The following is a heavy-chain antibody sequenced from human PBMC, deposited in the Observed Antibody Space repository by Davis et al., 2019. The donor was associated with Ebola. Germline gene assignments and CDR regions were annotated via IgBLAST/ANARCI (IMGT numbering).Heavy chain of an antibody. J-gene: IGHJ5*02. Sequence: PGGSLRLSCAASGFTFSNAGMNWVRQAPGKGLEWVGHIKSKTDGGTTDYAAPVKGRFTISRDDSKNTLYLQMNSLKTEDTAVYYCTTDRSMVRGLIFASKWFDPWGQGTLVTVSS. D-gene: IGHD3-10*01. CDR2: IKSKTDGGTT. CDR1: GFTFSNAG. V-gene: IGHV3-15*07. CDR3: TTDRSMVRGLIFASKWFDP.